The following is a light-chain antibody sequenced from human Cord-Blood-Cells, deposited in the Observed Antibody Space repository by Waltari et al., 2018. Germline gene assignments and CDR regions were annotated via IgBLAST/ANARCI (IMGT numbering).Light chain of an antibody. V-gene: IGKV3-11*01. Sequence: EIVLTQSPATLSLSPGARATLSCRARQRVSSYLAWYQQKPGPAPRILIYDASNRATSIPARFSGSGSGTDFTLTISSLETEGFAVYYCQQRSNWPPWTFGQGTKVEIK. CDR2: DAS. CDR1: QRVSSY. J-gene: IGKJ1*01. CDR3: QQRSNWPPWT.